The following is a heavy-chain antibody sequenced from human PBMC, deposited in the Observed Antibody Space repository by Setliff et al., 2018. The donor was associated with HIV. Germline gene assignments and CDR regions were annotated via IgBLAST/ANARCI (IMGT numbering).Heavy chain of an antibody. J-gene: IGHJ6*03. Sequence: GGSLRLSCAASGFSFSSYRMNWVRQAPGKGLEWVSSITRSSDYIWYADSVKGRFTISRDNAKNSLNLQMNSLSAEDTAVYYCAKYSSSWSYYSYYMNVWGKGTTVTVSS. D-gene: IGHD6-6*01. CDR3: AKYSSSWSYYSYYMNV. V-gene: IGHV3-21*01. CDR2: ITRSSDYI. CDR1: GFSFSSYR.